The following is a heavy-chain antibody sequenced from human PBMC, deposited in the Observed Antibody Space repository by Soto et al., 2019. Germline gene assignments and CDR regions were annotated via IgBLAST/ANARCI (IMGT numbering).Heavy chain of an antibody. CDR3: ARHPSTDSWHY. Sequence: ASVKVSCKASGYTFPNYGISWVRQAPGQGLEWMGWISPYNDNTNYAQKLQGRVTMTTDTSTSTAYMELRSLRSDDTAVYYCARHPSTDSWHYWAQGTLVTVSS. CDR2: ISPYNDNT. J-gene: IGHJ4*02. D-gene: IGHD4-17*01. V-gene: IGHV1-18*01. CDR1: GYTFPNYG.